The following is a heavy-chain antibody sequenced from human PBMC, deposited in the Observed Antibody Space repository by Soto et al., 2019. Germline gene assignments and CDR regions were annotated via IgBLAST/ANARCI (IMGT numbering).Heavy chain of an antibody. J-gene: IGHJ3*02. CDR2: INAGNGNT. CDR1: GYTFTSYA. D-gene: IGHD3-3*01. V-gene: IGHV1-3*01. Sequence: GASVKVSCKASGYTFTSYAMHWVRQAPGQRLEWMGWINAGNGNTKYSQKFQGRVTITRDTSASTAYMELSSLRSEDTAAYYCARELAITIFGVAPMGAFDIWGQGTMVTVSS. CDR3: ARELAITIFGVAPMGAFDI.